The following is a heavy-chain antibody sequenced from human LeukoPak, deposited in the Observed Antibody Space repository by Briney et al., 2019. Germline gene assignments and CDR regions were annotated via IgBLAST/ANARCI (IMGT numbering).Heavy chain of an antibody. V-gene: IGHV3-7*01. CDR1: GLTFSAYW. Sequence: GGSLRLSCAASGLTFSAYWMSWVRRAPGKGLEWVANIKQDGSEKYYVDSVKGRFTISRDNPKNSLYLQMNSLRAEDTAVYYCARGGSSWLYWGQGTLVTVSS. CDR2: IKQDGSEK. CDR3: ARGGSSWLY. D-gene: IGHD6-13*01. J-gene: IGHJ4*02.